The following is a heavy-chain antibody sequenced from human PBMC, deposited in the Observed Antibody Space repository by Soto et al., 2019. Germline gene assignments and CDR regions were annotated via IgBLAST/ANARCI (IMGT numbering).Heavy chain of an antibody. V-gene: IGHV3-48*02. CDR1: GFTFSSYS. D-gene: IGHD6-13*01. CDR2: ISSGSSTI. CDR3: ARDRDPYSSSWYYFDY. Sequence: EVKLVESGGGLVQPGGSLRLSCTASGFTFSSYSMNWVRQAPGKGLEWVSYISSGSSTIDYADSVKGRFTISRDNAKNSLYLQMSSLGDEDTAVYYCARDRDPYSSSWYYFDYWGQGTLVTVSS. J-gene: IGHJ4*02.